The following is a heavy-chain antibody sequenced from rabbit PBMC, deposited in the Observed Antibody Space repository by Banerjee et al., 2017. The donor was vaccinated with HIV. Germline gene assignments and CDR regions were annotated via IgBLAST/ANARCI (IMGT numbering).Heavy chain of an antibody. CDR2: MYSSSGST. CDR1: GFSFSSAYY. Sequence: QSLEESGGDLVKPGASLTLTCTASGFSFSSAYYMCWVRQAPGKGLELIACMYSSSGSTWYASWAKGRFTISKTSSTTVTLQMTSLTAADTATYFCARRNAASYWSLWGPGTLVTVS. D-gene: IGHD8-1*01. CDR3: ARRNAASYWSL. J-gene: IGHJ4*01. V-gene: IGHV1S40*01.